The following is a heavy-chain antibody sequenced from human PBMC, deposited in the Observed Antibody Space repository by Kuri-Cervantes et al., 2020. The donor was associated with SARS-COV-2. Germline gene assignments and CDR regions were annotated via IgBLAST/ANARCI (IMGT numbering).Heavy chain of an antibody. V-gene: IGHV3-33*01. CDR2: IWYDGSNK. CDR1: GFTFSSYG. J-gene: IGHJ4*02. CDR3: TTDPSLEWLLPFDY. D-gene: IGHD3-3*01. Sequence: GESLKISCAASGFTFSSYGMHWVRQAPGKGLEWVAVIWYDGSNKYYADSVKGRFTISRDDSKNTLYLQMNSLKTEDTAVYYCTTDPSLEWLLPFDYWGQGTLVTVSS.